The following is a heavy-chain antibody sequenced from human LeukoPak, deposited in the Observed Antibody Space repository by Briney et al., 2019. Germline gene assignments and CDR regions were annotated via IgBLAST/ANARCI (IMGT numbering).Heavy chain of an antibody. D-gene: IGHD4-23*01. CDR1: GFTFSTYG. J-gene: IGHJ4*02. CDR3: ARDTPGYGGDDFDY. V-gene: IGHV3-30*02. CDR2: IQAGGDEK. Sequence: GGSLRLSCAASGFTFSTYGMHSVRQAPGKGLEWMTFIQAGGDEKYYAESVKGRFTVSRDNSKNTLYLQMNSLRAEDTAVDYCARDTPGYGGDDFDYWGQGALVTVSS.